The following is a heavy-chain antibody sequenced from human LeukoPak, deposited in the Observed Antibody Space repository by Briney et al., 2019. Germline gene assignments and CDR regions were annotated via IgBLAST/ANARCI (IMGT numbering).Heavy chain of an antibody. D-gene: IGHD3-22*01. Sequence: SETLSLTCTVSGGSISSSSYYWGWIRQPPGKGLEWIGSIYYSGSTYYNPSLKSRVTISVDTSKNQFSLKLSSVTAADTAVYYCARGGGQYYYDSSGDFYNDYWGQGTLVTVSS. V-gene: IGHV4-39*07. CDR1: GGSISSSSYY. CDR2: IYYSGST. CDR3: ARGGGQYYYDSSGDFYNDY. J-gene: IGHJ4*02.